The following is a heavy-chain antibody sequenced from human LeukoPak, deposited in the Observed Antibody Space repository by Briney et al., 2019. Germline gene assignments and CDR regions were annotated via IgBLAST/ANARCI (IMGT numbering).Heavy chain of an antibody. Sequence: GSLRLSCVVSGFTFSNFGMSWVRQAPGRGLEWVSSISGSGGSTNYADSVKGRFTISRDNAKNTLYLQMNSLRAEDTAVYYCARDSSSWYTRYYFDYWGQGTLVTVSS. CDR1: GFTFSNFG. V-gene: IGHV3-23*01. D-gene: IGHD6-13*01. CDR2: ISGSGGST. CDR3: ARDSSSWYTRYYFDY. J-gene: IGHJ4*02.